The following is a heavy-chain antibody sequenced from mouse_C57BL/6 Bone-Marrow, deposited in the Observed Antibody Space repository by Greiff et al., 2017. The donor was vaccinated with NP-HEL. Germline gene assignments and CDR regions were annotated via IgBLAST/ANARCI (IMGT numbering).Heavy chain of an antibody. CDR3: ARLNWDVDY. CDR2: IDPSDSYT. CDR1: GYTFTSYW. V-gene: IGHV1-50*01. J-gene: IGHJ2*01. D-gene: IGHD4-1*01. Sequence: VQLQQPGAELVKPGASVKLSCKASGYTFTSYWMQWVKQRPGQGLEWIGEIDPSDSYTNYNQKFKGKATLTVDTSSSTAYMQLSSLTSEDSAVYYCARLNWDVDYWGQGTTLTVSS.